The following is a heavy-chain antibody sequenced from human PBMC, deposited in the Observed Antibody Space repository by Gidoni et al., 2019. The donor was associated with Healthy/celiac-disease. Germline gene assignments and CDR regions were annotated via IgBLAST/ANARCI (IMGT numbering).Heavy chain of an antibody. Sequence: EVQLVESGGGLVQPGGSLRLPCAASGFTFSRYWMHWVRQAPGKGLVWVSRINSDGSSTSYADSVKGRFSISRDNAKNTLYLQMNSLRAEDTAVYYCKARYSSSYSDYWGQGTLVTVSS. CDR3: KARYSSSYSDY. J-gene: IGHJ4*02. D-gene: IGHD6-13*01. CDR1: GFTFSRYW. CDR2: INSDGSST. V-gene: IGHV3-74*01.